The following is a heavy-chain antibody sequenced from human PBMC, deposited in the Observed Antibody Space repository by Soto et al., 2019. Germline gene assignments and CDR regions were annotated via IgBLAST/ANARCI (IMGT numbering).Heavy chain of an antibody. Sequence: QVQLVQSGAEVKKPGSSVKVSCKASGGTFSSYTISWVRQAPGQGLEWMGRIIPILGIANYAQKFQGRVTITADKSTSTAYMELSSLRSEDTAVYYCAREGQRVPQVDYWGQGTLVTVSS. CDR2: IIPILGIA. CDR1: GGTFSSYT. CDR3: AREGQRVPQVDY. V-gene: IGHV1-69*08. D-gene: IGHD6-6*01. J-gene: IGHJ4*02.